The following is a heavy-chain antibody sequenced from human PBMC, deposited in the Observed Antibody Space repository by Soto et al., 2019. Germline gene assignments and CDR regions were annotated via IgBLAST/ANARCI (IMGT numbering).Heavy chain of an antibody. CDR2: ISAYNGNT. Sequence: GXSVKVSITTSGYTVYNYGIDLVRLPPGQGLEWMGWISAYNGNTHSAQKFQDRVTLTTDTSTSTAYMELRSLRYDDTALYYCARDVVPGYTGYSDYGCQGTLVTVSA. CDR3: ARDVVPGYTGYSDY. D-gene: IGHD5-12*01. V-gene: IGHV1-18*01. J-gene: IGHJ4*02. CDR1: GYTVYNYG.